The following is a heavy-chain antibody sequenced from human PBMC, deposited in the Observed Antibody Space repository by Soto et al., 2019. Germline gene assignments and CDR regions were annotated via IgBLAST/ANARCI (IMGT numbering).Heavy chain of an antibody. J-gene: IGHJ5*02. CDR1: GFTFSSYW. D-gene: IGHD3-10*01. CDR3: ARGGVGELLYWFDP. Sequence: EVQLVESGGGLVQPGGSLRLSCAASGFTFSSYWMSWVRQAPGKGLEWVANIKQDGSEKYYVDSVKGRFTISRDNAKNSLYLQMNSLRAEDRAVYYCARGGVGELLYWFDPWGQGTLVTVSS. CDR2: IKQDGSEK. V-gene: IGHV3-7*01.